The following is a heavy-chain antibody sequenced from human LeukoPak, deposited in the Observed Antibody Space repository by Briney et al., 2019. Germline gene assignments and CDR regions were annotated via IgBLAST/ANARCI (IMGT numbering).Heavy chain of an antibody. CDR3: TRGLLGIDY. CDR1: GFTFSNYW. CDR2: INTDGSST. V-gene: IGHV3-74*01. D-gene: IGHD2-8*02. Sequence: GGSLRLSCAPSGFTFSNYWMHWVRQAPGKGLVWVSQINTDGSSTNYADYVKGRFTISRDNARNTLYLQMNSLRAEDTAVYYCTRGLLGIDYWGQGTLVTVSS. J-gene: IGHJ4*02.